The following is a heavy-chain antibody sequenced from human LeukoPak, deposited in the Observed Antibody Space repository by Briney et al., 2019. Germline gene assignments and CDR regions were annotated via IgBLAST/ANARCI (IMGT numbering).Heavy chain of an antibody. CDR1: GGSFSGYY. CDR3: ARAGRGGGMY. D-gene: IGHD2-15*01. Sequence: SETLSLTCAVYGGSFSGYYWSWIRQPPGKGLEWIGEINRSGSTDYSPPLKSRVTISVDTSKNRFSLGLSSVTAADTAAYYCARAGRGGGMYWGQGTLVTVSS. V-gene: IGHV4-34*01. J-gene: IGHJ4*02. CDR2: INRSGST.